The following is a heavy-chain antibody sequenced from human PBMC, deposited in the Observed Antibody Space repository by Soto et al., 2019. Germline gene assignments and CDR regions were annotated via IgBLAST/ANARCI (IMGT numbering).Heavy chain of an antibody. D-gene: IGHD6-19*01. J-gene: IGHJ5*02. Sequence: ASVKVSCKVSGGTFSSYAISWVRQAPGQGLEWMGGIIPIFGTANYAQKFQGRVTVTADESTSTAYMELSSLRSEDTAGCYCARDRYSSGMFDPWGQGTLVTVSS. CDR2: IIPIFGTA. CDR3: ARDRYSSGMFDP. CDR1: GGTFSSYA. V-gene: IGHV1-69*13.